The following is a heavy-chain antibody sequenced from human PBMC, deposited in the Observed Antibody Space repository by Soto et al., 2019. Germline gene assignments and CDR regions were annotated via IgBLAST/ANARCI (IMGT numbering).Heavy chain of an antibody. V-gene: IGHV1-18*01. CDR1: GYTFTNYG. CDR2: ITTDKGKT. Sequence: QVQLVQSGPEVKKPGASVKVSCKTSGYTFTNYGITWVRQAPGQGLEWMGWITTDKGKTTYAQKFQGRVTMTTDTSTSTADTELRSLGSDDTAMYYYVTRSPAFDYWGQGTLVTVSS. J-gene: IGHJ4*02. CDR3: VTRSPAFDY.